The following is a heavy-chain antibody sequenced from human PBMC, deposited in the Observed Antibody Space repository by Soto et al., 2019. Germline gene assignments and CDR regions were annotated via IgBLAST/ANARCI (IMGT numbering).Heavy chain of an antibody. D-gene: IGHD3-16*01. Sequence: QLQLQESGPGLVKPSETLSLACTVSGGSISDSSYYWGWIRQPPGMGLEWIANIYYSGSTNYNPSLKSRVTISADTSKNQFSLKLSSVTAADTAVYYCARRVNDDTWGSSHDYWGQGTLVTVSS. J-gene: IGHJ4*02. V-gene: IGHV4-39*01. CDR1: GGSISDSSYY. CDR2: IYYSGST. CDR3: ARRVNDDTWGSSHDY.